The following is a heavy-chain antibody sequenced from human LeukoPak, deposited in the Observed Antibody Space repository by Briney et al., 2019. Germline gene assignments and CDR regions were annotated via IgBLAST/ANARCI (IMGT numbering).Heavy chain of an antibody. CDR3: ARKRPNYFDY. CDR2: ITYDGSNK. Sequence: GGSLRLSCAASGFTFSSYAMHWVRQAPGKGLEWVAVITYDGSNKYCADSVKGRFSISRDNAENSLYLQMNSLRAEDTALYYCARKRPNYFDYWGQGTLVTVSS. J-gene: IGHJ4*02. V-gene: IGHV3-30*04. CDR1: GFTFSSYA.